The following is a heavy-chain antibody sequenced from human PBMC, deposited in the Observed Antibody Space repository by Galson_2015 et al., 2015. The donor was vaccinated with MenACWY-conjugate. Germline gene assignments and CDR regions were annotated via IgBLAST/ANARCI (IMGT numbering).Heavy chain of an antibody. CDR3: ASQAGYSSGWYYFHY. CDR2: GYYSGST. D-gene: IGHD6-13*01. J-gene: IGHJ4*02. Sequence: LSLTCTVSGASISSYYWSWIRQPPWKGLAWIGYGYYSGSTNYNPSLKSRVTISVDTSKNQFSLKLTSVTAADTAKYYCASQAGYSSGWYYFHYWGQGSLVTVSS. V-gene: IGHV4-59*01. CDR1: GASISSYY.